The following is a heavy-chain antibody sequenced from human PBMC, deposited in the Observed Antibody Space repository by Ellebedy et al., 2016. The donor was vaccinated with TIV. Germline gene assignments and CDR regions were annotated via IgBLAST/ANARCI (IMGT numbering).Heavy chain of an antibody. Sequence: SETLSLXXTVSGGSISSYYWSWIRQPPGKGLEWIGYIYYSGSTNYNPSLKSRVTISVDTSKNQFSLKLSSVTAADTAVYYCARGYYDFWSGPGSGNMDVWGKGTTVTVSS. D-gene: IGHD3-3*01. CDR1: GGSISSYY. J-gene: IGHJ6*03. CDR3: ARGYYDFWSGPGSGNMDV. CDR2: IYYSGST. V-gene: IGHV4-59*01.